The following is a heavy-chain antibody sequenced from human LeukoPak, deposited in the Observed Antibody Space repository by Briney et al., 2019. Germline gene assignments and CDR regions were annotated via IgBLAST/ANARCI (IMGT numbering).Heavy chain of an antibody. CDR2: LNWNGGIT. CDR1: GFNFDDYG. CDR3: ASGDFSLRGDAIDI. Sequence: GGSLRLSCVASGFNFDDYGMNWVRQAPGKGLEWLSGLNWNGGITGYADSVKGRFTISRDNAKNSLYLQMNSLRADDTALYYCASGDFSLRGDAIDIWGQGTKVTVSS. D-gene: IGHD3-10*01. V-gene: IGHV3-20*04. J-gene: IGHJ3*02.